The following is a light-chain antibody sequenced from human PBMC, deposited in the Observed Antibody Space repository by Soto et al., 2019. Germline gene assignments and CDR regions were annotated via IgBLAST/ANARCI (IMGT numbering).Light chain of an antibody. CDR1: SSNIGAGYD. CDR2: AND. CDR3: QSYDNSLSGSWV. Sequence: QSVLTQPPSVSGAPGQGVTISCTGSSSNIGAGYDVHWYQQFPGAAPKLLIYANDKRPSGVVDRFSGSKSGTSASLAIAGLQAEDEADYYCQSYDNSLSGSWVFGGGTKLTVL. J-gene: IGLJ3*02. V-gene: IGLV1-40*01.